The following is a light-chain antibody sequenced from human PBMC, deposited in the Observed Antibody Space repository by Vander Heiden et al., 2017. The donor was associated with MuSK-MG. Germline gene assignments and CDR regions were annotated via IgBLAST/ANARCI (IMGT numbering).Light chain of an antibody. Sequence: DIHMTQSPSSLSVSVGDRVTITCRASQSISIYLNWYQQKPGKAPRLLIYAASNLQSGVPSRFSGRGSGTDFTLTISRLQPEDFATYYCQQSDSTPRTFGQGTKLEIK. V-gene: IGKV1-39*01. CDR3: QQSDSTPRT. CDR1: QSISIY. J-gene: IGKJ2*01. CDR2: AAS.